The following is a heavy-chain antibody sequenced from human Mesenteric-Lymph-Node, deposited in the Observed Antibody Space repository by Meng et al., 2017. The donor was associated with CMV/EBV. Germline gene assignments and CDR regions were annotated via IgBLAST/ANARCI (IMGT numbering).Heavy chain of an antibody. Sequence: GESLKISCAASGFTFSTYGMHWVRQAPGKGLEWVAFIRYDGSNKYYEDSVKGRFTISRDNSKNTLYLQMNSLRAEDTAVYYCAKDRSFQYSSSFPFDHWGQGTLVTVSS. V-gene: IGHV3-30*02. CDR1: GFTFSTYG. CDR2: IRYDGSNK. CDR3: AKDRSFQYSSSFPFDH. D-gene: IGHD6-6*01. J-gene: IGHJ4*02.